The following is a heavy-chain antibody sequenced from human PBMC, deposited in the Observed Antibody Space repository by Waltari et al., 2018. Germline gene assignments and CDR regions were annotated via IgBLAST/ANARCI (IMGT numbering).Heavy chain of an antibody. J-gene: IGHJ4*02. D-gene: IGHD3-16*01. CDR2: IYPGVSNT. V-gene: IGHV5-51*01. CDR3: ARQLHIYYVDT. CDR1: GYSFATHW. Sequence: EVPLVQSGAEVKQSGESLKISSQGPGYSFATHWIGWVRQMPGKGLEWMGTIYPGVSNTRYSPSFEGQVTISADKSINTAYLQWSSLKASDTAVYYCARQLHIYYVDTWGQGTRVTVSS.